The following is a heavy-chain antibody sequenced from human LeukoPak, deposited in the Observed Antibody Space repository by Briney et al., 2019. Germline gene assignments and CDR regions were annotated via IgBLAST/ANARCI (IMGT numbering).Heavy chain of an antibody. V-gene: IGHV4-59*08. CDR3: ARRGRDGYNRGYGGAFDI. CDR2: IYYSGST. Sequence: SETLSLTCTVSRGSISNYYWNWIRQPPGKGLEWIGYIYYSGSTNYNPSLKSRVTISVDTSKNQFSLKLSSVTAADTAVYYCARRGRDGYNRGYGGAFDIWGQGTMVTVSS. J-gene: IGHJ3*02. CDR1: RGSISNYY. D-gene: IGHD5-24*01.